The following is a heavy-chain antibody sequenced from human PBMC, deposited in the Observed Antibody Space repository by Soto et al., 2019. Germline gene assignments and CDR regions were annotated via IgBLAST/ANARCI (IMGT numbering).Heavy chain of an antibody. J-gene: IGHJ6*02. CDR3: AKVSLGALTFTDYYYYGLDV. Sequence: PGGSLRLSCAASGFTFSTYAMNWVRQAPGKGLEWVSAISGGGGTTYSADSVKDRVTISRDNSKNTLYLQMNSLRAEDTAVYYCAKVSLGALTFTDYYYYGLDVWGQGTTVTVSS. CDR2: ISGGGGTT. CDR1: GFTFSTYA. V-gene: IGHV3-23*01. D-gene: IGHD1-26*01.